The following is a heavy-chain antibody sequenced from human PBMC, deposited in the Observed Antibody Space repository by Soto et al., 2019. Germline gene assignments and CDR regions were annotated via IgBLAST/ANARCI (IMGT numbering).Heavy chain of an antibody. D-gene: IGHD6-19*01. J-gene: IGHJ4*02. CDR1: GFIFSNYD. V-gene: IGHV3-23*01. CDR3: PRVSRGRLAVAGNFDY. CDR2: ISGSGGYR. Sequence: EVQLLESGGGLVQPGGSLRVSCAASGFIFSNYDMTWVRQAPGKGLEWVSGISGSGGYRYYLDSVKGRFTISRDNSKNTLSLQMNSLRAEDTAVYYCPRVSRGRLAVAGNFDYSGQGTLVTISS.